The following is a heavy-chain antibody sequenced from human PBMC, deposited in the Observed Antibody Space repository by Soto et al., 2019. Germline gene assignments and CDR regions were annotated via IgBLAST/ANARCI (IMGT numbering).Heavy chain of an antibody. Sequence: SETLSLTCTVSGGSISSSSYYWGWIRQPPGKGLEWIGSIYYSGSTYYNPSLKSRVTISVDTSKNQFSLKLSSVTAADTAVYYCARNYDFWSAETPFDYWGQGTLVTVSS. CDR2: IYYSGST. J-gene: IGHJ4*02. CDR3: ARNYDFWSAETPFDY. CDR1: GGSISSSSYY. V-gene: IGHV4-39*01. D-gene: IGHD3-3*01.